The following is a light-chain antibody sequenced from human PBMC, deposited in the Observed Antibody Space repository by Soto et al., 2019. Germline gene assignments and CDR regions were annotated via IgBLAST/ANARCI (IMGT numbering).Light chain of an antibody. CDR2: EVS. CDR3: SSYTSSSTLAV. J-gene: IGLJ2*01. CDR1: SSDVGGYNY. V-gene: IGLV2-14*01. Sequence: QSALTQPASVSGSPGQSITISCTGTSSDVGGYNYVYWYQQHPGKAPKLMIYEVSNRPSGVSNRFSGSKSGNTASLTISGLQAEDEADYYCSSYTSSSTLAVFGGGTKLTVL.